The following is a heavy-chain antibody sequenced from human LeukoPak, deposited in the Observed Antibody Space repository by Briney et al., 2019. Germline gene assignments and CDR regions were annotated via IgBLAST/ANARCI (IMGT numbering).Heavy chain of an antibody. CDR2: MNPNSGNT. J-gene: IGHJ4*02. D-gene: IGHD3-22*01. CDR1: GYTFTSYD. CDR3: ARGQRLGIVVVITTSTGFDY. Sequence: SVKVSCKASGYTFTSYDINWVRPATGQGLEWMGWMNPNSGNTGYAQKFQGRVTITRNTSISTAYMELSSLRSEDTAVYYCARGQRLGIVVVITTSTGFDYWGQGTLVTVSS. V-gene: IGHV1-8*03.